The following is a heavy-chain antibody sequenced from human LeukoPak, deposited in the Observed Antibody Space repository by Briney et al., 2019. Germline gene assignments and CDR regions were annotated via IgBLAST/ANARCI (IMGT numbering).Heavy chain of an antibody. V-gene: IGHV3-30*03. CDR1: GLSFGSYG. CDR2: ISHEGSTK. Sequence: GGSLRLSCAASGLSFGSYGMHWVRQAPGKGLEWVAVISHEGSTKYYADSVKGRFTISRDNSKNMVYLQMNSLRAEDTAVYYCARTLEQWQVLDYWGQGTLVIVSS. CDR3: ARTLEQWQVLDY. D-gene: IGHD6-19*01. J-gene: IGHJ4*02.